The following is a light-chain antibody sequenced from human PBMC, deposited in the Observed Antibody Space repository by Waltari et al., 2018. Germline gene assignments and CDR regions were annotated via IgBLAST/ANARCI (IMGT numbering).Light chain of an antibody. Sequence: QSALTQPPSASGSPGQSVTISCTGSSSDVGTYNFVSWYQQHPGKAPKHMIYEATKRPSGVPDRFSGSKSGNTASLSVSGLQAEDEADYYCTSYAGSDKLLFGGGTKLTVL. J-gene: IGLJ3*02. CDR2: EAT. CDR3: TSYAGSDKLL. V-gene: IGLV2-8*01. CDR1: SSDVGTYNF.